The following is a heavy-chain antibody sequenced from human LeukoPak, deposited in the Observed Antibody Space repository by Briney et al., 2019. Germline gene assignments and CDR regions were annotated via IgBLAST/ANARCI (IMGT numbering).Heavy chain of an antibody. CDR2: IIPIFGTA. CDR3: ASRGQTGYYSPYYYYGMDV. V-gene: IGHV1-69*13. J-gene: IGHJ6*02. CDR1: GGTFSSYA. D-gene: IGHD3-9*01. Sequence: GASVKVSCKASGGTFSSYAISWVRRAPGQGLEWMGGIIPIFGTANYAQKFQGRVTITADESTSTAYMELSSLRSEDTAVYYCASRGQTGYYSPYYYYGMDVWGQGTTVTVSS.